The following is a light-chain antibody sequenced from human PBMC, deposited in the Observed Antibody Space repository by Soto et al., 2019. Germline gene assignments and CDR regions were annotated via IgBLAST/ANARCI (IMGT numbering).Light chain of an antibody. CDR1: QSVSSNY. V-gene: IGKV3-20*01. CDR3: QQYGSSPRT. Sequence: EIVLTQSPGTLSLSPGERAILSCRASQSVSSNYLAWYQQKPGQAPRLLIYGASSRATGIPDRFSGSGSGTDFTLSISRLESEDFAVYYCQQYGSSPRTFGQGTKV. CDR2: GAS. J-gene: IGKJ1*01.